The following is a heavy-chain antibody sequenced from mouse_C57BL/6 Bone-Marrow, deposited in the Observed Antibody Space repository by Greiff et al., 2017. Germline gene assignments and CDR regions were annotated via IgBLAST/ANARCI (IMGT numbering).Heavy chain of an antibody. V-gene: IGHV1-74*01. J-gene: IGHJ1*03. CDR1: GYTFTSYW. CDR3: AMNYDDEWDFDV. D-gene: IGHD2-4*01. Sequence: VQLQQPGAELVKPGASVKVSCKASGYTFTSYWMHWVKQRPGQGLEWIGRIHPSDSDTNYNQKFKGKATLTVDKSSSTAYMQLSSLTSEDSSVYYCAMNYDDEWDFDVWGTGTTVTVSS. CDR2: IHPSDSDT.